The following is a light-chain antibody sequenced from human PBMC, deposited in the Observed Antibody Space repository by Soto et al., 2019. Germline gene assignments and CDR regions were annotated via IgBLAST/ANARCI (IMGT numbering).Light chain of an antibody. Sequence: EIVVTQSPGALSLSPRERATLSCRASQSVSSSYLAWYQQKPGQAPRLLIYGASSRATGIPDRFSGSVSGSDFILTINRLEPEDFAVYYCQQYCSSHTFGQGTRLAIK. CDR3: QQYCSSHT. CDR2: GAS. V-gene: IGKV3-20*01. CDR1: QSVSSSY. J-gene: IGKJ5*01.